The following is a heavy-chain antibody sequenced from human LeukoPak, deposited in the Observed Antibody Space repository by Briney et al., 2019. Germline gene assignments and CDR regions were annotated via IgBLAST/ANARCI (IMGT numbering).Heavy chain of an antibody. V-gene: IGHV4-34*01. CDR1: GGSFSGYY. CDR2: INHSGST. CDR3: ARGRDIVVVVAAAHPYYFDY. Sequence: SETLSLTCAVYGGSFSGYYWSWIRQPPGKGLEWIGEINHSGSTNYNPSLKSRVTISVDTSKNQFSLKLSSVTAADTAVYYCARGRDIVVVVAAAHPYYFDYWGQGTLVTASS. J-gene: IGHJ4*02. D-gene: IGHD2-15*01.